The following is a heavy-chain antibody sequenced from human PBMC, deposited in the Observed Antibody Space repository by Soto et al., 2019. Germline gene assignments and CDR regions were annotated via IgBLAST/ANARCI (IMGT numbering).Heavy chain of an antibody. J-gene: IGHJ4*02. V-gene: IGHV3-23*01. Sequence: GGSLRLSCAASGFTFSSYAMSWVRQAPGKGLEWVSAISGSGGSTYYADSVKGRFTISRDNSKNTLYLQMNSLRAEDTAVYYCAKVPPRLNWNDDRGDYWGQGTLVTVSS. D-gene: IGHD1-1*01. CDR2: ISGSGGST. CDR1: GFTFSSYA. CDR3: AKVPPRLNWNDDRGDY.